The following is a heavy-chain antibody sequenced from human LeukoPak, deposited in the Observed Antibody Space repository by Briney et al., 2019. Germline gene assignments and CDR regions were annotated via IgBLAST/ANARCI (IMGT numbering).Heavy chain of an antibody. Sequence: GGSLRLSCTASVLTFSTSGFNRVRQAPGKGLEWVSSISSSSSYIYYGDSVKGRFTISRDNAKNSLYLQINSLRAQDTAVYYCARGGDLYCSATSCYDFDYWGQGTLVTVSS. CDR2: ISSSSSYI. V-gene: IGHV3-21*01. J-gene: IGHJ4*02. CDR1: VLTFSTSG. D-gene: IGHD2-2*01. CDR3: ARGGDLYCSATSCYDFDY.